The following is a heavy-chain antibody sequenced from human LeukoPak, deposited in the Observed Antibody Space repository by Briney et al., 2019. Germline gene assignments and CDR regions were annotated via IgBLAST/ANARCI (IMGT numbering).Heavy chain of an antibody. Sequence: GGSLRLSCAPSGFIFTNNAMSGVAQAPGRGLEWVSGISGSGGSTYYADSVKGRFSISRDNSKNTLYLQVNSMRAEDTAVYYCAKGESWFDPWGQGTLVTVSS. CDR3: AKGESWFDP. J-gene: IGHJ5*02. CDR1: GFIFTNNA. CDR2: ISGSGGST. V-gene: IGHV3-23*01.